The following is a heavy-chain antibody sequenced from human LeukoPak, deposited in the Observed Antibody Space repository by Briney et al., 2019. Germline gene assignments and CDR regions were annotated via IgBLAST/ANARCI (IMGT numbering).Heavy chain of an antibody. CDR1: GGTFSSYA. Sequence: GASVKVSCKASGGTFSSYAISWVRQAPGQGLEWMGRIIPTLGIANYAQKLQGRVTITADRSTSTAYMELSGLRSEDTAVYYCARDHLEMAVVDYWGQGTLVTVSS. V-gene: IGHV1-69*04. D-gene: IGHD5-24*01. J-gene: IGHJ4*02. CDR2: IIPTLGIA. CDR3: ARDHLEMAVVDY.